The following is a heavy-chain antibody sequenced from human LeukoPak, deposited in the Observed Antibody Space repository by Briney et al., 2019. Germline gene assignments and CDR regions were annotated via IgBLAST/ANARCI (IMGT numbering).Heavy chain of an antibody. CDR1: GFTFSDSY. Sequence: GGSLRLSCAASGFTFSDSYMSWVRQAPGKGLEWVSVIYSGGSTYYADSVKGRFTISRDNSKNTLYLQMNSLRAEDTAVYYCARDVDYWGQGTLVTVSS. J-gene: IGHJ4*02. V-gene: IGHV3-53*01. CDR3: ARDVDY. CDR2: IYSGGST.